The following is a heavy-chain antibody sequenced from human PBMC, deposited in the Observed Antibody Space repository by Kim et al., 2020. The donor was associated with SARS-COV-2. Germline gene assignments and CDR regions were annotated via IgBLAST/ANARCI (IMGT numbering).Heavy chain of an antibody. J-gene: IGHJ6*02. CDR1: GGSISTSSYY. CDR3: ARTYYYGSGTYYYYGMGV. Sequence: SETLSLTCTVSGGSISTSSYYWGWIRQPPGKGLEWIGSIYYTGSIYYNPSLKSRVTISVDTSKNQFYLKLSSVTAADTAVYYCARTYYYGSGTYYYYGMGVWVQGTTVTVSS. D-gene: IGHD3-10*01. CDR2: IYYTGSI. V-gene: IGHV4-39*01.